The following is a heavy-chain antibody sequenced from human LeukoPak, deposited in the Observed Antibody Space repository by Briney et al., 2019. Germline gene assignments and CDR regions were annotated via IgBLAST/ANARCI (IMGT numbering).Heavy chain of an antibody. Sequence: SETLSLTCSVSGDSISQFFWSWIRQPPGKGLEWIGYLHSTGSTSQNPSLRSRVTLSLDPPKSQFSLKLTSVTAADTAVYYCARVGSSSWSSVGTFDIWGQGTMVTVSS. CDR1: GDSISQFF. CDR3: ARVGSSSWSSVGTFDI. J-gene: IGHJ3*02. D-gene: IGHD6-13*01. CDR2: LHSTGST. V-gene: IGHV4-59*08.